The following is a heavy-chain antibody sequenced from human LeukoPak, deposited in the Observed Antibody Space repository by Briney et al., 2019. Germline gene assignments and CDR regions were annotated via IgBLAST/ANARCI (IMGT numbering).Heavy chain of an antibody. CDR3: AKDSGSGRGLYYYGMDV. Sequence: PGGSLRLSCAASGLIFSSYGMHWVRQAPGKGLEWVAVISSDENNTYYADSVKGRFTISRDNSKNTLYLQMDSLRAEDTAVYYCAKDSGSGRGLYYYGMDVWGKGTTVPVSS. J-gene: IGHJ6*04. CDR2: ISSDENNT. V-gene: IGHV3-30*18. D-gene: IGHD3-10*01. CDR1: GLIFSSYG.